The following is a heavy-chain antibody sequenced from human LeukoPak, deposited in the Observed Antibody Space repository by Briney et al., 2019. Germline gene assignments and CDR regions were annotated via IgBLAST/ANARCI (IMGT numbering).Heavy chain of an antibody. CDR3: AREGTAGRLYFDY. J-gene: IGHJ4*02. Sequence: GASVKVTFLGSGYTFSSHGITWVRQAPGQGLEWMGWISANNGNTNYAQKLQGRVTVTTDTSTSIAYMELRSLRSDDTAVYYCAREGTAGRLYFDYWGQGDLGSVSS. CDR2: ISANNGNT. CDR1: GYTFSSHG. D-gene: IGHD3-10*01. V-gene: IGHV1-18*01.